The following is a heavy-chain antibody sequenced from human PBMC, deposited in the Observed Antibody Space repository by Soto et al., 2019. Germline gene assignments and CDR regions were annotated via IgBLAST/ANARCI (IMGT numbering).Heavy chain of an antibody. CDR3: ESGVPYYYNTSAFPFDY. J-gene: IGHJ4*02. V-gene: IGHV1-69*06. CDR1: GGTFSSYA. CDR2: IIPLFGAL. D-gene: IGHD3-22*01. Sequence: SVKVSCKASGGTFSSYAISWVRQAPGQGLEWMGGIIPLFGALNYAQKFQGRVTITADKSTSTAYMELSSLRSEDTAVYYCESGVPYYYNTSAFPFDYWGRGSVVNVSS.